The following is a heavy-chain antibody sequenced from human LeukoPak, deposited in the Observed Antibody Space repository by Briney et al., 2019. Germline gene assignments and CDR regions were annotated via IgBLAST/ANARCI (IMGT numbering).Heavy chain of an antibody. Sequence: GGSLRLSCAASGFTFRSYEMNWVRQAPGQGLEWVSYISIISSSGSTIYYADSVKGRFTISRDDAKNSLYLQMNSLRAEDTAVYYCAREICGGDCRYSLGIDYWGQGTLVTVSS. CDR2: ISIISSSGSTI. V-gene: IGHV3-48*03. J-gene: IGHJ4*02. CDR3: AREICGGDCRYSLGIDY. D-gene: IGHD2-21*02. CDR1: GFTFRSYE.